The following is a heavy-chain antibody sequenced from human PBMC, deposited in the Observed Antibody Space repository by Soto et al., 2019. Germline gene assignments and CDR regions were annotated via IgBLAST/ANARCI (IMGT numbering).Heavy chain of an antibody. Sequence: GASVKVSCKASGYTFSTHAMHWVRQAPGQSLEWMGWINGGNGQTNHSHRFQDRVTITRDTSASTAYMELSSLRSEDTAVYYCAIGKGMEENYYYYGLDIWGKGTTVTVSS. CDR2: INGGNGQT. V-gene: IGHV1-3*01. J-gene: IGHJ6*04. CDR3: AIGKGMEENYYYYGLDI. D-gene: IGHD1-1*01. CDR1: GYTFSTHA.